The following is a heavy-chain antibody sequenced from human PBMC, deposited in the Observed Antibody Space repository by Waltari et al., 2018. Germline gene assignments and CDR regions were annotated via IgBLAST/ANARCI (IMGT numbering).Heavy chain of an antibody. V-gene: IGHV3-23*04. CDR1: GFTFTNYA. D-gene: IGHD3-16*01. CDR2: ISAGVGST. CDR3: ARVLRMGDLPHLS. Sequence: EGQQVESGGGLVQPGGCLRLSCATSGFTFTNYAMNWVRQAPGRGLEWGSPISAGVGSTYYADSMKCRFTISRDNSKNTLYLQMNGLRAEDTAVYYCARVLRMGDLPHLSWGQGTLVTVSS. J-gene: IGHJ5*02.